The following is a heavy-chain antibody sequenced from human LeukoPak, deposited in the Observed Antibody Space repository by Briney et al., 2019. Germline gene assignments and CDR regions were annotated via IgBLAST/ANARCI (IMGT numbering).Heavy chain of an antibody. Sequence: GGSLRLSCAASGLTFSNYWMSWVRQAPGKGLEWVANIKPDGSEKYYVDSVKGRFTISRDNAKNSLYLQMNSLRAEDTAVYYCARDRTKYDYWGQGTLVTVSS. J-gene: IGHJ4*02. V-gene: IGHV3-7*01. CDR2: IKPDGSEK. CDR3: ARDRTKYDY. CDR1: GLTFSNYW. D-gene: IGHD2-2*01.